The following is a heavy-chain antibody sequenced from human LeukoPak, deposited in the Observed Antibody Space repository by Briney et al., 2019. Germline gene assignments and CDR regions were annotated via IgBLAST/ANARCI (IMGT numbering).Heavy chain of an antibody. CDR2: ISWNSRSI. D-gene: IGHD1-1*01. Sequence: PGRSLRLSCVASGFTFDDYAMHWVRQAPGKGLEWVSGISWNSRSIGYADSVKGRFTISRDNAKNSLYLQMNSLRPEDTALYSCAKGDGQLALDDWGQGTLVTVSS. V-gene: IGHV3-9*01. J-gene: IGHJ4*02. CDR3: AKGDGQLALDD. CDR1: GFTFDDYA.